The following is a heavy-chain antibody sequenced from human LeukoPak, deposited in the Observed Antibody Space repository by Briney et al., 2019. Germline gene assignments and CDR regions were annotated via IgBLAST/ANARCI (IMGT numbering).Heavy chain of an antibody. CDR2: VGSSSSYI. Sequence: PGGSLRLSCAASGFTFSSSWIHWVRQAPGKGLEWVSSVGSSSSYIYYADSVRGRFAISRDNAKNSLYLQMNGLRAEDTAVYYCARGWSSYYFDYWGQGTLVTVSS. CDR3: ARGWSSYYFDY. CDR1: GFTFSSSW. D-gene: IGHD2-15*01. J-gene: IGHJ4*02. V-gene: IGHV3-21*01.